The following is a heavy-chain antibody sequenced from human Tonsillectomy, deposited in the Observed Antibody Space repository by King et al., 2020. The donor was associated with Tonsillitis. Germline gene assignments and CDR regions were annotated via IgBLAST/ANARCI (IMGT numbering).Heavy chain of an antibody. D-gene: IGHD3-16*02. CDR3: ARQASMITFGGVIASNWFDP. CDR2: IYYSGNT. Sequence: QLQESGPGLVKPSETLSLNCTVSGGSISSSSYYWGWIRQPPGKGLEWIGSIYYSGNTYYNPSLNSQFTISVDTSKNQLSLKLSSVTAADTAVYYCARQASMITFGGVIASNWFDPWGQGTLVTVSS. CDR1: GGSISSSSYY. J-gene: IGHJ5*02. V-gene: IGHV4-39*01.